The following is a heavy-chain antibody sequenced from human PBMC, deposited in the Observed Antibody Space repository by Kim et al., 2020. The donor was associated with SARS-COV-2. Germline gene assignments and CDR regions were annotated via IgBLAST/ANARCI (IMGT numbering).Heavy chain of an antibody. V-gene: IGHV4-30-4*01. Sequence: SETLSLTCTVSGGSISSGDYYWSWIRQPPGKGLEWIGYIYYSGSTYYNPSLKSRVTISVDTSKNQFSLKLSSVTAADTAVYYCARSNYDFWSGSVNWFDPWGQGTLVTVSS. CDR1: GGSISSGDYY. CDR3: ARSNYDFWSGSVNWFDP. D-gene: IGHD3-3*01. J-gene: IGHJ5*02. CDR2: IYYSGST.